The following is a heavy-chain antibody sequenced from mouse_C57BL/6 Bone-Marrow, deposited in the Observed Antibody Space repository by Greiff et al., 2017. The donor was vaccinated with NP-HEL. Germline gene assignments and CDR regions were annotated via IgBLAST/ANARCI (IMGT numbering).Heavy chain of an antibody. CDR3: ARQVYYYGSSYYYAMDY. CDR1: GFTFSSYG. CDR2: ISSGGSYT. J-gene: IGHJ4*01. D-gene: IGHD1-1*01. V-gene: IGHV5-6*01. Sequence: EVHLVESGGDLVKPGGSLKLSCAASGFTFSSYGMSWVRQTPDKRLEWVATISSGGSYTYYPDSVKGRFTISRDNAKNTLYLQMSSLKSEDTAMYYCARQVYYYGSSYYYAMDYWGQGTSVTVSS.